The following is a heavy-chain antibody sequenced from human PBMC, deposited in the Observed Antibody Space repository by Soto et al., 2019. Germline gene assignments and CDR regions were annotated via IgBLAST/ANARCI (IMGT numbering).Heavy chain of an antibody. J-gene: IGHJ4*02. D-gene: IGHD6-6*01. V-gene: IGHV2-5*02. Sequence: QITLKESGPTLVKPTQTLTLTCTFSGFSLTTNDVGVVWILQSPGRALEWLAVIYWDDDKRYSPSLKSRLNITKDTSKNQVVLTMTNMDPVDTATYFCAHTLYSISSFDYWGQGTLLTVSS. CDR1: GFSLTTNDVG. CDR2: IYWDDDK. CDR3: AHTLYSISSFDY.